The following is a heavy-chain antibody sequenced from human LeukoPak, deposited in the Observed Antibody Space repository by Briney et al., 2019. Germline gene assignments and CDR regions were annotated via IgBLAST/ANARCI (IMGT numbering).Heavy chain of an antibody. CDR2: IRYDGSNK. D-gene: IGHD3-10*01. Sequence: GGSLRLSCAASGFTFSSYGMHWVRQAPGKGLEWVAFIRYDGSNKYYADSVKGRFTISRDNSKNTLYLQMNSLRAEDTAVYYCAKDRYGSGSYRPFDYWGQGTLVTVSS. J-gene: IGHJ4*02. CDR1: GFTFSSYG. V-gene: IGHV3-30*02. CDR3: AKDRYGSGSYRPFDY.